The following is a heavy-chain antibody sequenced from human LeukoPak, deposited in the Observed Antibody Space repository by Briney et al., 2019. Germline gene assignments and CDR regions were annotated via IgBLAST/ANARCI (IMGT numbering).Heavy chain of an antibody. CDR1: GFTFSSFW. CDR3: ARGYYYDSSSYYSDAFDI. V-gene: IGHV3-7*01. Sequence: PWGSLRLSCAASGFTFSSFWMSWVRQAPGKGLEWVANIKPDEDEKYYVDSVKGRFTISRDNAKKSLYLQMNSLRAEDTAVYYCARGYYYDSSSYYSDAFDIWGQGTMVTVSS. CDR2: IKPDEDEK. D-gene: IGHD3-22*01. J-gene: IGHJ3*02.